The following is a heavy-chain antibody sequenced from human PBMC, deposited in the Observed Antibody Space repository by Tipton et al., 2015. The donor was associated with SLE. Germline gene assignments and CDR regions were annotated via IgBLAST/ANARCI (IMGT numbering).Heavy chain of an antibody. CDR3: ARGAAAADTGAFDS. J-gene: IGHJ3*02. CDR2: IHSSGTT. V-gene: IGHV4-61*09. CDR1: GASITSGSFY. D-gene: IGHD6-13*01. Sequence: TLSLTCTVSGASITSGSFYYNWIRQPAGKGLEWVGHIHSSGTTNYNPALQSRVTISVDTSKNQFSLNLRSVTAADTAVYYCARGAAAADTGAFDSWGQGTMVTVSS.